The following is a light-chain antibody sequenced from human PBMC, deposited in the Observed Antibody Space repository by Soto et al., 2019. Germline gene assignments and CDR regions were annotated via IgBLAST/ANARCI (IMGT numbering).Light chain of an antibody. J-gene: IGKJ1*01. CDR3: QQYGSSPRP. Sequence: EIVWPQSPGTLSLSPGERATLSCRASQTVSSSSLAWYQQKPGQAPRLLIFGASTRAAGFPDRFSGSGSGTDFTLTISRLEPEDFAVYYCQQYGSSPRPFGQGTKVAI. V-gene: IGKV3-20*01. CDR1: QTVSSSS. CDR2: GAS.